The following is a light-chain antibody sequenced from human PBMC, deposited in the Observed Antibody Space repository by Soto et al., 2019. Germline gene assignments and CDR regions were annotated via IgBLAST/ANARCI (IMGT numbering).Light chain of an antibody. CDR3: QQSHGIPYT. J-gene: IGKJ2*01. CDR2: AAS. Sequence: DIQMTQSPSSLSASVGDRVTITCRASQTISTYLNWYQQEPGKAPKLLLYAASSLQSGVPSRFSGSGSGTDFTLTISSLQPEDFAAYYCQQSHGIPYTFGQGTKREIK. CDR1: QTISTY. V-gene: IGKV1-39*01.